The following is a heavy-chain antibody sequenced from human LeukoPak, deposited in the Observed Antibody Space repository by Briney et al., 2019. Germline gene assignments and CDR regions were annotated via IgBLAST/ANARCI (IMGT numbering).Heavy chain of an antibody. CDR3: ARAPKGYYYYYMDA. CDR2: IYYSGST. Sequence: SETLSLTCTVSGGSISSYYWSWIRQPPGKGLEWIGYIYYSGSTNYNPSLKSRVTISVDTSKNQFSLKLSSVTAADTAVYYCARAPKGYYYYYMDAWGKGTTVTVSS. CDR1: GGSISSYY. J-gene: IGHJ6*03. V-gene: IGHV4-59*01.